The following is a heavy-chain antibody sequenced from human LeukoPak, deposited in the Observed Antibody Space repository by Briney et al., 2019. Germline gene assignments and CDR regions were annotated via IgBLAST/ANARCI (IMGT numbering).Heavy chain of an antibody. CDR3: AREGQGDAFDI. CDR2: INHSGST. CDR1: GGSISSYY. J-gene: IGHJ3*02. Sequence: PSETLSLTCTVSGGSISSYYWSWIRQPPGKGLEWIGEINHSGSTNYNPSLKSRVTISVDTSKNQFSLKLSSVTAADTAVYYCAREGQGDAFDIWGQGTMVTVSS. V-gene: IGHV4-34*01.